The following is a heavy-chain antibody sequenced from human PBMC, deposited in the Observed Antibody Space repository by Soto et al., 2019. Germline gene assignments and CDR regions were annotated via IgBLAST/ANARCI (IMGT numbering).Heavy chain of an antibody. CDR2: IYYTGVT. CDR1: GDSITSSY. V-gene: IGHV4-59*01. D-gene: IGHD1-26*01. J-gene: IGHJ4*02. CDR3: AKTARELES. Sequence: SETLSLTCSVSGDSITSSYWSWIRQPPGKGLEYIGYIYYTGVTNYNPSLNNRVTMSLDTSKNQLSLNLNSVTAADTAVYYCAKTARELESWGQGILVTVSS.